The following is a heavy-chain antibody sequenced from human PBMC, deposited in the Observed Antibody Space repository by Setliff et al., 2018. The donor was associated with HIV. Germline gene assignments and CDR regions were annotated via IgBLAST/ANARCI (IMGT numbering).Heavy chain of an antibody. V-gene: IGHV3-30*01. J-gene: IGHJ4*02. CDR1: GFAFRNYI. CDR2: ISSDGSDK. D-gene: IGHD4-17*01. Sequence: PGGSLRLSCAASGFAFRNYIFHWVRQAPGKGLEWVAIISSDGSDKNYADSVKGRFTISRDNSKNTLYLQMNSLRAEDTAVYYCARDLYPLTTRYSFDYWGQGTLVTVSS. CDR3: ARDLYPLTTRYSFDY.